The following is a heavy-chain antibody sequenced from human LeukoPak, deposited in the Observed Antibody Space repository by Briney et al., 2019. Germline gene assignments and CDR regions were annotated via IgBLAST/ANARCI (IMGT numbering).Heavy chain of an antibody. CDR1: GFTFDDYG. J-gene: IGHJ5*02. D-gene: IGHD3-9*01. CDR3: ARDLTATYYDILTGYYMLSWFDP. Sequence: PGGSLRLSCAASGFTFDDYGMSWVRHAPGKGLEWVSGINWNGGSTGYADSVKGRFTISRDNAKNSRYLQMNSLRAEDTALYHCARDLTATYYDILTGYYMLSWFDPWGQGTLVTVSS. V-gene: IGHV3-20*01. CDR2: INWNGGST.